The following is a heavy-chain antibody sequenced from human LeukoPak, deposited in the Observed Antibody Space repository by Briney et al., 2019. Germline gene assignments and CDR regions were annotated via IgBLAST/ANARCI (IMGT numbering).Heavy chain of an antibody. CDR2: INPNSGGT. D-gene: IGHD6-13*01. CDR3: ARNLPGMSYGMDV. V-gene: IGHV1-2*02. CDR1: GYTFTSYY. Sequence: ASVKVSCKASGYTFTSYYMHWVRQAPGQGLEWMGWINPNSGGTNYAQKFQGRVTMTRDTSISTAYMELSRLRSDDTAVYYCARNLPGMSYGMDVWGQGTTVTVSS. J-gene: IGHJ6*02.